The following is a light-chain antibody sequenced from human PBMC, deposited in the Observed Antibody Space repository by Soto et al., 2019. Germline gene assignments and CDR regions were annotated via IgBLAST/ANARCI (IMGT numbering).Light chain of an antibody. V-gene: IGKV3-20*01. J-gene: IGKJ1*01. CDR2: AAS. Sequence: EIVLTQSPGTLSLSPGERATLSCRASQSVSNNYLAWYQQKPGQAPRLLIYAASSRATGIPDRFSGSGSGTDFTLTISRLEPEDFAVYYCQQYGSSPTFGQGTKVDIK. CDR3: QQYGSSPT. CDR1: QSVSNNY.